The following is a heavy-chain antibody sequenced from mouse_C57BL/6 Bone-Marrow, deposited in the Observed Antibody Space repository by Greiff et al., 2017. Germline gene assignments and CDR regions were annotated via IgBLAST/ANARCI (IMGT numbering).Heavy chain of an antibody. Sequence: QVHVKQPGAELVKPGASVKLSCKASGYTFTSYWMHWVKQRPGQGLEWIGMIHPNSGSTNYNEKFKSKATLTVDKSSSTAYMQLSSLTSEDSAVYYCARGQLRRFYYFDYWGQGTTLTVSS. CDR3: ARGQLRRFYYFDY. V-gene: IGHV1-64*01. D-gene: IGHD3-2*02. CDR1: GYTFTSYW. J-gene: IGHJ2*01. CDR2: IHPNSGST.